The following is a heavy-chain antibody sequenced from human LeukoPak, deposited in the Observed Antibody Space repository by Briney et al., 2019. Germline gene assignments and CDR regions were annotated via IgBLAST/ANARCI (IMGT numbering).Heavy chain of an antibody. J-gene: IGHJ4*02. CDR2: IKYDGDEK. V-gene: IGHV3-7*01. CDR1: GFIFSTYW. D-gene: IGHD7-27*01. Sequence: PGGSLRLSCAASGFIFSTYWMTWVRQAPGKGLEWVATIKYDGDEKFYVDSVTGRFTISRDNAKNSLYLQMNSLTAEDTAVYYCVRESFSRGDFNWGQGTLVSVSS. CDR3: VRESFSRGDFN.